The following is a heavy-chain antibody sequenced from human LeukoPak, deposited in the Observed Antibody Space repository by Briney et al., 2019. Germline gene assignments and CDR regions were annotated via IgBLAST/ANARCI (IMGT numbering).Heavy chain of an antibody. D-gene: IGHD5-24*01. CDR3: AGQDGYNPYFDY. CDR1: GGSISSSNW. J-gene: IGHJ4*02. CDR2: IYHSGST. Sequence: PSETLSLTCAVSGGSISSSNWWSWVRQPPGKGLEWIGEIYHSGSTNYNPSLKSRVTISVDKSKNQFSLKLSSVTAADTAVYYCAGQDGYNPYFDYWGQGTLVTVSS. V-gene: IGHV4-4*02.